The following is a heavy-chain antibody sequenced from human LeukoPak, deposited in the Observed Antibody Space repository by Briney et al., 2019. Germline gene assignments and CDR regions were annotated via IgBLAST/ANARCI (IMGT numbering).Heavy chain of an antibody. CDR2: IYYSGST. V-gene: IGHV4-39*07. D-gene: IGHD1-26*01. Sequence: PSGTLSLTCTVSGGSISSSSYYWGWIRQPPGKGLEWIGSIYYSGSTYYNPSLKSRVTISVDTSKNQFSLKLSSVTAADTAVYYCARDKSGSYFGTDYWGQGTLVTVSS. CDR1: GGSISSSSYY. CDR3: ARDKSGSYFGTDY. J-gene: IGHJ4*02.